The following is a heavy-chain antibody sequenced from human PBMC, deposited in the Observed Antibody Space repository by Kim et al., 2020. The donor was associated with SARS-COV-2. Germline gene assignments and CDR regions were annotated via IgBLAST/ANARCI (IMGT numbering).Heavy chain of an antibody. CDR1: GGSISSSSYY. CDR2: IYYSGST. V-gene: IGHV4-39*01. D-gene: IGHD6-19*01. Sequence: SETLSLTCTVSGGSISSSSYYWGWIRQPPGKGLEWIGSIYYSGSTYYNPSLKSRVTISVDTSKNQFSLKLSSVTAADTAVYYCARHLSDQWLVRSWGQGTLVTVSS. J-gene: IGHJ5*02. CDR3: ARHLSDQWLVRS.